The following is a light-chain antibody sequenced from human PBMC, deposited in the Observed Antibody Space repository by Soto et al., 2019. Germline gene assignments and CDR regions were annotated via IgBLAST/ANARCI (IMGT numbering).Light chain of an antibody. CDR1: QSFNSY. V-gene: IGKV3-11*01. CDR3: QHRYGFT. CDR2: DAS. J-gene: IGKJ3*01. Sequence: EVVLTQSPATLSLSPGERATLSCRASQSFNSYLAWYQQKPGQVPRLLIHDASHRATGVPARFSGSGSGTDFTLTISSLEPEDFAVYYCQHRYGFTFGPGTKVDI.